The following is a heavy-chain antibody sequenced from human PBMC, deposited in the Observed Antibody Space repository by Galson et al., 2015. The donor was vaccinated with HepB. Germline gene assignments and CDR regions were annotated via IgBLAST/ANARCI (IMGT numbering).Heavy chain of an antibody. CDR2: TWYDGSNK. CDR1: GLTFRNYG. D-gene: IGHD3-10*01. Sequence: SLRLSCAASGLTFRNYGTHWVRQAPGKGLEWVAVTWYDGSNKYYAESVKGRFTISRDLSKDTVYLQMNSLRVDDTAVYFCAREDRASSDSGRYFHHWGQGTLVTVSS. CDR3: AREDRASSDSGRYFHH. J-gene: IGHJ1*01. V-gene: IGHV3-33*01.